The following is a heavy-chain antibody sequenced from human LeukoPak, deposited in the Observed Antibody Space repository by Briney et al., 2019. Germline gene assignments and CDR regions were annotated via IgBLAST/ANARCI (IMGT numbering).Heavy chain of an antibody. CDR2: IYYSGST. J-gene: IGHJ5*02. Sequence: SETLSLTCTVSGGSISSYYWNWIRQPPGKGLEWIGYIYYSGSTNYNPSLKSRVTISVDTSKNQFSLKLSSVTAADTAVYYCARGNGYSGWFDPWGQGTLVTVSS. D-gene: IGHD5-24*01. CDR1: GGSISSYY. CDR3: ARGNGYSGWFDP. V-gene: IGHV4-59*01.